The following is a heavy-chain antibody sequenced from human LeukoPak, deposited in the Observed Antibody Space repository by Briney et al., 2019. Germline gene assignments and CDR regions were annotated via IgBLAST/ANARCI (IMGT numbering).Heavy chain of an antibody. CDR1: GGSISSYF. V-gene: IGHV4-59*01. CDR3: ARVQGGGGGLGYFNL. J-gene: IGHJ2*01. D-gene: IGHD3-16*01. Sequence: SETLSLTCTVSGGSISSYFWSWIRQPPGKALEYIGYIFYSGSTNYNPSLKSRVTISVDTSRNQFSLKLNSVTAADTAVYYCARVQGGGGGLGYFNLWGRGALVTVSS. CDR2: IFYSGST.